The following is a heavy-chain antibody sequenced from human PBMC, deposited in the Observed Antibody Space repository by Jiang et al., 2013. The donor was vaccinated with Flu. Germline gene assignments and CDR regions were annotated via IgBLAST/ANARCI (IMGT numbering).Heavy chain of an antibody. Sequence: LLKPSETLSLTCAVYGGSFSGYYWSWIRQPPGKGLEWIGEINHSGSTNYNPSLKSRVTISVDTSKNQFSLKLSSVTAADTAVYYCARALWFGELGDYGMDVWGQGTTVTVSS. CDR1: GGSFSGYY. V-gene: IGHV4-34*01. CDR2: INHSGST. D-gene: IGHD3-10*01. CDR3: ARALWFGELGDYGMDV. J-gene: IGHJ6*02.